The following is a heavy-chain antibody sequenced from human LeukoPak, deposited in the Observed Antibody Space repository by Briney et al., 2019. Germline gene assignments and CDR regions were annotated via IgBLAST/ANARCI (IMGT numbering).Heavy chain of an antibody. Sequence: SESLSLTCAVSGGSISSDAFCWIWLRQPPGLGLMWIVFISLSVTTYYNPSLNSPVTISVDSSMNQFSLKLNSVAAADTAGYNCARGYCSGGSCYASGFDPWGQGTLVTVSS. CDR3: ARGYCSGGSCYASGFDP. CDR1: GGSISSDAFC. V-gene: IGHV4-30-2*01. D-gene: IGHD2-15*01. CDR2: ISLSVTT. J-gene: IGHJ5*02.